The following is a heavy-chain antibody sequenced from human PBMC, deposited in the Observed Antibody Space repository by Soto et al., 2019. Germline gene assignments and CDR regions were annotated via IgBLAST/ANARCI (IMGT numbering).Heavy chain of an antibody. J-gene: IGHJ4*02. V-gene: IGHV1-69*13. D-gene: IGHD3-16*01. CDR1: GGTFSSYA. CDR2: IIPIFGTA. CDR3: SFTYYDYVWGSYPYYFDY. Sequence: GASVKVSCKASGGTFSSYAISWVRQAPGQGLEWMGGIIPIFGTANYAQKFQGRVTITADESTSTAHMELSSLRSEDTAVYYCSFTYYDYVWGSYPYYFDYWGQGTLVTVSS.